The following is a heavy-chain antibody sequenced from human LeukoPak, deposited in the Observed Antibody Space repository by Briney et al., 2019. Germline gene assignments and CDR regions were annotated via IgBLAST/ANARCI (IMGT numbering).Heavy chain of an antibody. CDR1: GFTFSSYG. Sequence: GGSLRLSCAASGFTFSSYGMHWVRQAPGKGLEWVAVISYDGSNKYYADSVKGRFTISRDNSKNTLYLQMNSLRAEDTAVYYCAKDLEYSSSSFDYWGQGTLVTVSS. V-gene: IGHV3-30*18. CDR2: ISYDGSNK. J-gene: IGHJ4*02. D-gene: IGHD6-6*01. CDR3: AKDLEYSSSSFDY.